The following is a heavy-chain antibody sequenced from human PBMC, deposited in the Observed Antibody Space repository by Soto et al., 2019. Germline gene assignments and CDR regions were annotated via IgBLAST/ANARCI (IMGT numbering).Heavy chain of an antibody. CDR2: ISGSGGST. CDR3: ARGLGYCSSTSCYPWFDP. D-gene: IGHD2-2*01. J-gene: IGHJ5*02. V-gene: IGHV3-23*01. CDR1: GFTFSSYA. Sequence: GGSLRLSCAATGFTFSSYAMSWVRQAPGKGLEWVPAISGSGGSTYYADSVKGRFTISRDNSKNTLYLQMNSLRAEDTAVYYCARGLGYCSSTSCYPWFDPWGQGTLVTVSS.